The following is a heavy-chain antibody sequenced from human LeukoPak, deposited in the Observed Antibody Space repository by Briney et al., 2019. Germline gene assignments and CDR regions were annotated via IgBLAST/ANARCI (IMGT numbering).Heavy chain of an antibody. Sequence: ASVTVSCKVSGYTLTELSMHWVRQAPGKGLECMGGFDPEDGETIYAQKFQGRVTMTEDTSTDTAYMELSSLRSEDTAVYYCASLPPYYYDSSGYWIPWGQGTLVTVSS. V-gene: IGHV1-24*01. CDR1: GYTLTELS. CDR3: ASLPPYYYDSSGYWIP. D-gene: IGHD3-22*01. J-gene: IGHJ5*02. CDR2: FDPEDGET.